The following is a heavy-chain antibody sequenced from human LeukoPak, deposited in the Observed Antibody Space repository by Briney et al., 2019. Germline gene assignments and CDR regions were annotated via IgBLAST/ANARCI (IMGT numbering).Heavy chain of an antibody. Sequence: PGGSLRLSCAASGITFDTYGMNSMHWVRQAPGKGLEWVAVIWYDGSNKHYADSVKGRFTISRDNSKNTLYLQMNSLRAEDTAVYYCARDPLVRGVIPYYFDYWGQGTLVTVSS. CDR3: ARDPLVRGVIPYYFDY. CDR2: IWYDGSNK. V-gene: IGHV3-33*01. CDR1: GITFDTYGMNS. D-gene: IGHD3-10*01. J-gene: IGHJ4*02.